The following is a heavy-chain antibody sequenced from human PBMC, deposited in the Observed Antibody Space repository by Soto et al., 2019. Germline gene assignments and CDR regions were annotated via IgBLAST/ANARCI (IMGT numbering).Heavy chain of an antibody. V-gene: IGHV1-18*01. CDR2: ISAYNGNT. J-gene: IGHJ5*02. CDR3: ARDPPYSCGWYAGFDP. CDR1: GYTFTSYG. Sequence: QVQLVQSGAEVKKPGASVKVSCKASGYTFTSYGISWVRQAPGQGLEWMGWISAYNGNTNYAQKLQGRVTMTTDTSTSTAYRGLRSLRSDDTAVYYCARDPPYSCGWYAGFDPWGQGTLVTVSP. D-gene: IGHD6-19*01.